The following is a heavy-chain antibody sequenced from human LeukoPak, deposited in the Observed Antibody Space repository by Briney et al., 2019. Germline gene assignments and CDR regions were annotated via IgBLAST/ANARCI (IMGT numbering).Heavy chain of an antibody. CDR3: AIMHTYYDGRGYWVQ. Sequence: GGSLRLSCAASGISISSYAMSWVRQAPGKGLEWVSGISISGGSTSYADSVKGRFTISRDNPRNTLYMETNSLRAEDTALYYCAIMHTYYDGRGYWVQWGQGTLVTVCS. CDR1: GISISSYA. J-gene: IGHJ4*02. V-gene: IGHV3-23*01. CDR2: ISISGGST. D-gene: IGHD3-22*01.